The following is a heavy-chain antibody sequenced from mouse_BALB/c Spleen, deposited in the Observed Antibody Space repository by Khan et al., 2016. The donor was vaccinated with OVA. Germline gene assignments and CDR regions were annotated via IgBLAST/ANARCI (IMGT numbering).Heavy chain of an antibody. CDR2: IDPANGYT. V-gene: IGHV14-3*02. D-gene: IGHD2-4*01. CDR1: GFNIKDTY. J-gene: IGHJ3*01. Sequence: VQLKQSGAELVKPGASVKLSCTASGFNIKDTYMHWVKQRPEQGLEWIGRIDPANGYTKYDPKFQGKATITADTSSNTAYLQLSSLTSEDTAVYYCARDYGDVFAYWGQGTLVTVSA. CDR3: ARDYGDVFAY.